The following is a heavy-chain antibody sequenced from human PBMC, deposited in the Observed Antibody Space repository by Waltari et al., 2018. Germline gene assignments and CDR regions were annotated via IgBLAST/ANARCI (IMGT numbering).Heavy chain of an antibody. CDR2: IYTSGST. D-gene: IGHD3-3*01. V-gene: IGHV4-4*07. CDR1: GGSISSYY. Sequence: QVQLQESGPGLVKPSETLSLTCTVSGGSISSYYWSWIRQPAGKGLEWIGRIYTSGSTNYTPSLKSRVTMSVDTSKNQFSLKLSSVTAADTAVYYCAREVCWSGSRALDYWGQGTLVTVSS. CDR3: AREVCWSGSRALDY. J-gene: IGHJ4*02.